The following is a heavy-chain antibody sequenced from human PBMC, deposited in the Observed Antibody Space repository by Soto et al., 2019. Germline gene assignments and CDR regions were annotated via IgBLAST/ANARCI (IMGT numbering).Heavy chain of an antibody. CDR3: TKRLNYVSKPRPWLDP. CDR2: ISPDTSRT. CDR1: EYSFANQW. J-gene: IGHJ5*02. D-gene: IGHD3-10*02. V-gene: IGHV5-51*01. Sequence: GESLKISCKGSEYSFANQWIGWVRQMPGKGLEWVGIISPDTSRTLYSPSLQGQVTISVDKSISTVYLQWNSLKASDTAMYYCTKRLNYVSKPRPWLDPWGQGSLVTVSS.